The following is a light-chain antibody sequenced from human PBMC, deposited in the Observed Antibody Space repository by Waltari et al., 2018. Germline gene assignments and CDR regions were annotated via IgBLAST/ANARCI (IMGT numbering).Light chain of an antibody. CDR3: QQLTGSPSVYT. CDR1: QSVSSSY. CDR2: GAS. Sequence: EIVLTQSPGTLSLSPGERATLSCRTSQSVSSSYLGWYQQKPGQAPRLLMYGASSRATGIPDRFSGSGSGTEFTLSISRLEPEDFAVYYCQQLTGSPSVYTFGQGTKLEIK. J-gene: IGKJ2*01. V-gene: IGKV3-20*01.